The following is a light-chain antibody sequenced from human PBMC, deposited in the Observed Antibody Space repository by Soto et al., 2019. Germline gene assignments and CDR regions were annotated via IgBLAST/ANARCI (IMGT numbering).Light chain of an antibody. CDR1: QSVTSNY. CDR3: QQVYVYPST. V-gene: IGKV3-20*01. CDR2: GAS. J-gene: IGKJ4*01. Sequence: EIVLTQSPGTLSLSPGERATPCCRASQSVTSNYLAWYQQTPGQAPRLLFFGASIRATGIPDRFSGSGSGTEFTLTISSLQSEDFATYYSQQVYVYPSTFGGGTKVDI.